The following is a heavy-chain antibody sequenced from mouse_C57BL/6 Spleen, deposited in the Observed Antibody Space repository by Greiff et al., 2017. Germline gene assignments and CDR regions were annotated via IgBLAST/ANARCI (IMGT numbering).Heavy chain of an antibody. CDR3: ARNPGEYFDV. J-gene: IGHJ1*03. CDR2: IYPRDGST. CDR1: GYTFTSYD. V-gene: IGHV1-85*01. Sequence: VKLMESGPELVKPGASVKLSCKASGYTFTSYDINWVKQRPGQGLEWIGWIYPRDGSTKYNEKFKGKATLTVDTSSSTAYMELHSLTSEDSAVYFWARNPGEYFDVWGTGTTVTVSS.